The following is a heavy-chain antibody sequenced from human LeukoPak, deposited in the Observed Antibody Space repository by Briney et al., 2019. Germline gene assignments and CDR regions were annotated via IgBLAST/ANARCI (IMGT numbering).Heavy chain of an antibody. Sequence: NPSETLSLTCAVYGGSFSGYYWSWIRQPPGKGLEWIGEINHSGSTNYNPSLKSRVTISVDTPKNQFSLKLSSVTAADTAVYYCARHPSSLQWLLFYYGMDVWGQGTTVTVSS. CDR3: ARHPSSLQWLLFYYGMDV. D-gene: IGHD3-3*01. CDR1: GGSFSGYY. J-gene: IGHJ6*02. CDR2: INHSGST. V-gene: IGHV4-34*01.